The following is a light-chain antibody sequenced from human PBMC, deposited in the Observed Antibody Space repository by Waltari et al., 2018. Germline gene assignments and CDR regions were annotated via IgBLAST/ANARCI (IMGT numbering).Light chain of an antibody. J-gene: IGLJ3*02. CDR3: CSYAGSAVSV. Sequence: QSALTQTATVSGFPGQPITISCSGTAIDLGYYNLVSWYRQHPGKAPTLIIYDFNKRPSGVSTRFSGSKSGNTAFLTISWLQTSDEADYFCCSYAGSAVSVFGGGTKVTVL. CDR1: AIDLGYYNL. CDR2: DFN. V-gene: IGLV2-23*02.